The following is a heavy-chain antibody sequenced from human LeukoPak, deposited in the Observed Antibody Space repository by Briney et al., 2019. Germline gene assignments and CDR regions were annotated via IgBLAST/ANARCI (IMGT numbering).Heavy chain of an antibody. Sequence: SETLSLTCAVYGGSFSGYYWSWIRRPPGKGLEWIGEINHSGSTNYNPSLKSRVTISVDTSKNQSSLKLSSVTAADTAVYYCAREGSSWYWGTATRGWYFDLWGRGTLVTVSS. CDR3: AREGSSWYWGTATRGWYFDL. V-gene: IGHV4-34*01. D-gene: IGHD6-13*01. J-gene: IGHJ2*01. CDR1: GGSFSGYY. CDR2: INHSGST.